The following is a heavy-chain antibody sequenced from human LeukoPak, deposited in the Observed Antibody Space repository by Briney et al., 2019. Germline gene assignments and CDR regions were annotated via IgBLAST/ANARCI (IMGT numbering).Heavy chain of an antibody. J-gene: IGHJ6*03. V-gene: IGHV1-24*01. Sequence: ASVKVSCKVSGYTLTEISMHWVRQAPGKGLEWMGGVNPEDDERIYAQKFQGRVTMTEDTSTDTAYMELSSLRSNDTAVYYCATSSHNWNLGGVRDYMDVWGKGTTVTVSS. CDR2: VNPEDDER. CDR3: ATSSHNWNLGGVRDYMDV. D-gene: IGHD1-20*01. CDR1: GYTLTEIS.